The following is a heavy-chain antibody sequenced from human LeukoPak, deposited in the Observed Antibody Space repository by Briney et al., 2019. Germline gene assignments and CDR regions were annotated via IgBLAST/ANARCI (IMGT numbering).Heavy chain of an antibody. CDR2: INHSGST. J-gene: IGHJ5*02. CDR1: GGSFSGYY. D-gene: IGHD3-10*01. Sequence: SETLSLTCAVYGGSFSGYYWSWIRQPPGQGLEWIGEINHSGSTNYNPSLKSRVTISVDTSKNQFSLKLSSVTAADTAVYYCARGPSGITKDFDPWGQGTLVTVSS. V-gene: IGHV4-34*01. CDR3: ARGPSGITKDFDP.